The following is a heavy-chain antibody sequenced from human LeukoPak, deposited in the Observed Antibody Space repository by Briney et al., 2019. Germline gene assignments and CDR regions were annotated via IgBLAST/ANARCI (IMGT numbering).Heavy chain of an antibody. Sequence: ASVKVSCKVSGYTLTELSMHWVRQAPGQGLEWMGGIIPIFGTSNYAEKFQGRVTITADESTSTAYIELSSLNSEDTAVYYCARTIAARTYYYYYMDVWGKGTTVTVSS. V-gene: IGHV1-69*13. D-gene: IGHD6-6*01. CDR2: IIPIFGTS. CDR3: ARTIAARTYYYYYMDV. CDR1: GYTLTELS. J-gene: IGHJ6*03.